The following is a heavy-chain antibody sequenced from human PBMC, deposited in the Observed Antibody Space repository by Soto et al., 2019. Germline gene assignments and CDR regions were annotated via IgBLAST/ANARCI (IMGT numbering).Heavy chain of an antibody. CDR2: IYYSGST. D-gene: IGHD5-18*01. Sequence: QLQLQESGPGLVKPSETLSLTCTVSGGSISSSSYYWGWIRQPPGKGLEWIGSIYYSGSTYYNPSLKSRVTISVDTSKNQFSLKLSSVTAADTAVYYCARHSSRDGYSYGYVDYWGQGTLVTVSS. CDR3: ARHSSRDGYSYGYVDY. CDR1: GGSISSSSYY. V-gene: IGHV4-39*01. J-gene: IGHJ4*02.